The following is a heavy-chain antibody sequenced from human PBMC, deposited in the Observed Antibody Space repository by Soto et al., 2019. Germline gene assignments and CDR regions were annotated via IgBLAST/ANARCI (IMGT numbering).Heavy chain of an antibody. J-gene: IGHJ4*02. D-gene: IGHD1-1*01. CDR3: ARRYGYSFDY. Sequence: QVQLQESGPGLVKPSETLSLTCTVSGGSISSYYWSWIRQPPGKGLEWIGYIYYSGSTNYNPSLKSRFTISLDTSNNRLSLKLSSVTAADTAVYYCARRYGYSFDYWGQGTLVTVSS. CDR2: IYYSGST. V-gene: IGHV4-59*08. CDR1: GGSISSYY.